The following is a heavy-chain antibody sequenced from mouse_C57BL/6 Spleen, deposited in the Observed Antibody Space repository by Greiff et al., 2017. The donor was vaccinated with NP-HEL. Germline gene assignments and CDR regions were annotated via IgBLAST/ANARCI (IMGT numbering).Heavy chain of an antibody. CDR3: ARHDPYYYGSSYDYAMDY. J-gene: IGHJ4*01. Sequence: EVMLVESGGDLVKPGGSLKLSCAASGFTFSSYGMSWVRQTPDKRLEWVATISSGGSYTYYPDSVKGRFTISRDNAKNTLYLQMSSLKSEDTAMYYCARHDPYYYGSSYDYAMDYWGQGTSVTVSS. CDR2: ISSGGSYT. CDR1: GFTFSSYG. D-gene: IGHD1-1*01. V-gene: IGHV5-6*01.